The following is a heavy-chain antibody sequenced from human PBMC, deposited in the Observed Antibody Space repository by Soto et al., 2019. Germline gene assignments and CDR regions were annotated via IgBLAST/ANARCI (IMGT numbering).Heavy chain of an antibody. D-gene: IGHD6-19*01. CDR3: ARGLIAVAEGYFDY. CDR2: IYYSGST. V-gene: IGHV4-59*01. Sequence: PSETLSRTCTVSGGSISSYYWSWIRQPPGKGLEWIGYIYYSGSTNYNPSLKSRVTISVDTSKNHFSLKLSSVTAADTAVYYCARGLIAVAEGYFDYWGQGTLVTVSS. J-gene: IGHJ4*02. CDR1: GGSISSYY.